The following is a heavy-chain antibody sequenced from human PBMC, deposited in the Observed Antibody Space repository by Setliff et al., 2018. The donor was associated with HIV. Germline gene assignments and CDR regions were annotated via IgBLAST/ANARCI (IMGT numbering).Heavy chain of an antibody. J-gene: IGHJ4*01. CDR2: IYTDGST. CDR1: GGSITSGNYF. Sequence: PSETLSLTCTVSGGSITSGNYFWTWIRQPAGKGLEWIGHIYTDGSTNYNPSFRSRVTISVDSSKNQFSLKLSSVTAADTAVYYCARDARWLQFPYFDYWGQGTPVTVSS. V-gene: IGHV4-61*09. D-gene: IGHD5-12*01. CDR3: ARDARWLQFPYFDY.